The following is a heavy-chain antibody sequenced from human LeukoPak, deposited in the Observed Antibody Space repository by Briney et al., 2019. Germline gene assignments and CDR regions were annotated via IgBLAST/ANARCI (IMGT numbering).Heavy chain of an antibody. CDR1: GDSVSSKSAA. CDR2: TYYRSKWYN. D-gene: IGHD3-10*01. V-gene: IGHV6-1*01. CDR3: ARDSLWFGELWDYYYYYGMDV. Sequence: SQTLSLTCAISGDSVSSKSAAWNWIRQSPSRGLEWLGRTYYRSKWYNDYAVSVKSRITINPDTSKNQFSLQLNSVTPEDTAVYYCARDSLWFGELWDYYYYYGMDVRGKGTTVTVSS. J-gene: IGHJ6*04.